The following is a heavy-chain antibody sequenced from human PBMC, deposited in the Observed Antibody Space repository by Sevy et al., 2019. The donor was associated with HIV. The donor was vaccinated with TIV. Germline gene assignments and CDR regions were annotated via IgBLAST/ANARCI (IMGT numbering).Heavy chain of an antibody. D-gene: IGHD3-16*01. CDR2: IDYSGST. Sequence: LPDTLSLTFTVSGCVISSRVYYWCCIRQPPGKGLEWIGRIDYSGSTYYNPSLKGPVTISVDTSNDQFSLKVGSVTAADTAVYYCARIASHMVFMVTYGYDAFDMWGKGKMVTVSS. V-gene: IGHV4-39*01. J-gene: IGHJ3*02. CDR3: ARIASHMVFMVTYGYDAFDM. CDR1: GCVISSRVYY.